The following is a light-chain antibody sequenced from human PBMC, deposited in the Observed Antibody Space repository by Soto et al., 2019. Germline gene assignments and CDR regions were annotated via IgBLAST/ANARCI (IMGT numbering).Light chain of an antibody. CDR1: QSLLHSNGYNY. CDR2: LGS. CDR3: MQALQTRNT. V-gene: IGKV2-28*01. J-gene: IGKJ2*01. Sequence: DIVMTQSPLSLPVTPGEPASISCRSSQSLLHSNGYNYLDWYLQKPGQSPQLLIYLGSNRASGVPDRFSGSGSGTDFTLKISRVEAEAVGVYYCMQALQTRNTFGQGTKLEIK.